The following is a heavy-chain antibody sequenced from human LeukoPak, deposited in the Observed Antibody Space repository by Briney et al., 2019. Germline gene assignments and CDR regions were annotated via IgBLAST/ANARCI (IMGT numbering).Heavy chain of an antibody. CDR3: ASLGISVLNWFDP. J-gene: IGHJ5*02. CDR2: ICISCRPI. V-gene: IGHV3-48*03. D-gene: IGHD3-3*02. Sequence: GGSLRLSCAAAGFTLSSYEMNWVRQAGGKGMEWVSIICISCRPIYYAASVNGPFTISRDTHKNSLYLQINSLRAEDTAVYYSASLGISVLNWFDPWGQGTLVTVSS. CDR1: GFTLSSYE.